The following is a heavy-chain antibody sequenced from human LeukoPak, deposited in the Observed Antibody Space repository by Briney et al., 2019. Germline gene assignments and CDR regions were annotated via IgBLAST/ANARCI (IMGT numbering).Heavy chain of an antibody. CDR1: GYIFTTFL. Sequence: ASVKVSCRASGYIFTTFLIHWVRQAPGQGLEWVGIINPRGGAPTYAQQFQGRITLTSDTSTSTVYLELSRLKSDDTALYFCARGLGSGSYYGYWGQGTLVAVTS. CDR3: ARGLGSGSYYGY. V-gene: IGHV1-46*01. CDR2: INPRGGAP. D-gene: IGHD1-26*01. J-gene: IGHJ4*02.